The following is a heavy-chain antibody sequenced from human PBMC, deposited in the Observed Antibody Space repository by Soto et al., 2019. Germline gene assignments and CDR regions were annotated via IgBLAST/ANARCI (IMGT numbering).Heavy chain of an antibody. CDR3: ARFLAYYDFWSGYPFDY. Sequence: PSETLSLTCTVSGGSISSGGYYWSWIRQHPGKGLEWIGYIYYSGSTYYNPSLKSRVTISVDTSKNQFSLKLSSVTAADTAVYYCARFLAYYDFWSGYPFDYWGQGTLVTVSS. J-gene: IGHJ4*02. CDR1: GGSISSGGYY. D-gene: IGHD3-3*01. V-gene: IGHV4-31*03. CDR2: IYYSGST.